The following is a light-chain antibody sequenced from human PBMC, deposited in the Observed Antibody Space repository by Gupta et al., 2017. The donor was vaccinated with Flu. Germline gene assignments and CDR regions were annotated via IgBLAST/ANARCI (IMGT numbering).Light chain of an antibody. Sequence: ITISCTGTSSDVGSYNLVSWYQQHPGKAPKLMIYEVSKRPSGVSNRFSGSKSGNTASLTISGLQAEDEADYYCCSYAGSSTFWVFGGGTKLTVL. J-gene: IGLJ3*02. CDR2: EVS. CDR3: CSYAGSSTFWV. CDR1: SSDVGSYNL. V-gene: IGLV2-23*02.